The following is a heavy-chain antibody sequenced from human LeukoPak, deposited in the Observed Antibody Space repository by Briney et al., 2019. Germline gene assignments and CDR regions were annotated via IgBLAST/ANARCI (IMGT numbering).Heavy chain of an antibody. J-gene: IGHJ4*02. CDR1: GFTFSSYS. Sequence: GGPLRLSCAASGFTFSSYSMSWVRQGPGKGLEWVASITSSSIAMFYADSVKGRFTISRDNAKNSLYLQLDSLRAEDTAVYYCARSESGRSFDYWGEGSLVTFSS. D-gene: IGHD3-10*01. CDR3: ARSESGRSFDY. V-gene: IGHV3-21*01. CDR2: ITSSSIAM.